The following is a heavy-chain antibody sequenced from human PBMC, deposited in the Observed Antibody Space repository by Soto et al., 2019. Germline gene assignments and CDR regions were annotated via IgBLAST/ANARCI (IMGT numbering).Heavy chain of an antibody. Sequence: QLKLQESGPGLVKPSETLSLTCTVSGGSISSSSYYWGWIRQPPGKGLEWIGSIYYSGSTYYNPSLKSRVTISVDTSKNQFSLKLSSVTAADTAVYYCARHGVPDIVVVPAAGRDYFDYLGQGTLVTVSS. D-gene: IGHD2-2*01. CDR2: IYYSGST. J-gene: IGHJ4*02. CDR1: GGSISSSSYY. CDR3: ARHGVPDIVVVPAAGRDYFDY. V-gene: IGHV4-39*01.